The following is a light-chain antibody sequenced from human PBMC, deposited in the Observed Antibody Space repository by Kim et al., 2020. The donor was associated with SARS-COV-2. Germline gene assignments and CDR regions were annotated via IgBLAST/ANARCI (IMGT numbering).Light chain of an antibody. J-gene: IGLJ1*01. CDR2: DVT. CDR3: SSYTYDTSFYYV. CDR1: SDDFATSDY. V-gene: IGLV2-14*03. Sequence: QSVLTQPASVSGSPGQSITISCTGFSDDFATSDYVSWYQHRPERAPKLIIYDVTKRPSGISDRFSGSKSGYMASLSISGLQADDEAYYYCSSYTYDTSFYYVFGPGTKVNVL.